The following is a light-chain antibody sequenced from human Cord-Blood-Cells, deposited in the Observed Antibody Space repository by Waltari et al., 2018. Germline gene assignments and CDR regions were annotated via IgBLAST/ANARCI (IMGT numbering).Light chain of an antibody. CDR3: QSADSSGTYVV. J-gene: IGLJ2*01. CDR2: KDS. Sequence: SYELPQPPSVSVSPGQTARITCSGDAFPTQYSYLYQQKPGQAPVLVIYKDSERPSGIPERFSGSSSGTTVTLTISGVQAEDEADYYCQSADSSGTYVVFGGGTKLTVL. V-gene: IGLV3-25*02. CDR1: AFPTQY.